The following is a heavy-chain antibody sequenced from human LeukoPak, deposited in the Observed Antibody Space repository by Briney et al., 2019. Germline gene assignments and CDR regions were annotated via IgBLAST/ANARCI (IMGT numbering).Heavy chain of an antibody. J-gene: IGHJ5*02. CDR1: GYSISSGYY. V-gene: IGHV4-38-2*02. Sequence: SETLSLTCTVSGYSISSGYYWVWIRQPPGKGLEWIGSIYHSGSTYYNPSLKSRVTISVDTSKNQFSLKLSSVTAADTAVYYCARVPMVRGVSFDPWGQGTLVTVSS. CDR2: IYHSGST. D-gene: IGHD3-10*01. CDR3: ARVPMVRGVSFDP.